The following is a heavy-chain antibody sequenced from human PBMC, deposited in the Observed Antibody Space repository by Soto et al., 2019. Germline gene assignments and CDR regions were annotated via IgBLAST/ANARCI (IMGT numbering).Heavy chain of an antibody. CDR2: IYYSGST. CDR1: GGSISSYY. V-gene: IGHV4-59*08. J-gene: IGHJ5*02. Sequence: SGTLSLTCTVSGGSISSYYWSWIRQPPGKGLEWIGDIYYSGSTNYNPSLKSRVTISVDTSKNQFSLKLSSVTAADTAVYYCARSFEYSSSSWVYWFDPWGQGTLVTVSS. D-gene: IGHD6-6*01. CDR3: ARSFEYSSSSWVYWFDP.